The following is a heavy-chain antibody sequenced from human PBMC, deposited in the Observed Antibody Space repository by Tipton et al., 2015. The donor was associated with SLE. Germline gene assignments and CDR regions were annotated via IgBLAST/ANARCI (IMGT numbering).Heavy chain of an antibody. CDR2: SNHSGT. J-gene: IGHJ4*02. D-gene: IGHD2-2*02. Sequence: TLSLTCAVYGGSFSGYYWSWIRQPPGKGLEWIGESNHSGTYYNPSLKSRVTISQDTSKSQFSLRVNSVTAADTAVYYCARPRRARDYTTSAAYYLDFWGQGTLVTVSS. CDR3: ARPRRARDYTTSAAYYLDF. CDR1: GGSFSGYY. V-gene: IGHV4-34*01.